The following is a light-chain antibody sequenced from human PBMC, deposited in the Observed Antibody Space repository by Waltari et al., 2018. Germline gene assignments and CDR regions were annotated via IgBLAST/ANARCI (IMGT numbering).Light chain of an antibody. CDR3: QQYANLPHT. V-gene: IGKV1-33*01. Sequence: DIQMTQSPSSLSASVGARVNIPCQASQDISNYLYWYQQKPGKAPNLLIYDASNLESGVPSRFSGSGSETDFTFTITSLQPEDIATYHCQQYANLPHTFGQGTRLEIK. J-gene: IGKJ5*01. CDR1: QDISNY. CDR2: DAS.